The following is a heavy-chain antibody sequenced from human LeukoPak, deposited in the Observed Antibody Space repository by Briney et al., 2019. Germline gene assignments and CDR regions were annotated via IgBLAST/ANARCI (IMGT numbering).Heavy chain of an antibody. Sequence: GGSLRLSCAASGFTFSSYPMHWVRQAPGKGLEYGSAISSNGGSTYYANSVKGRFTISRDNSKNTLYLQMGSLRGEDTAVYYCARGRTGSHDAFDIWGQGTMVTVSS. V-gene: IGHV3-64*01. D-gene: IGHD1-1*01. CDR3: ARGRTGSHDAFDI. CDR2: ISSNGGST. J-gene: IGHJ3*02. CDR1: GFTFSSYP.